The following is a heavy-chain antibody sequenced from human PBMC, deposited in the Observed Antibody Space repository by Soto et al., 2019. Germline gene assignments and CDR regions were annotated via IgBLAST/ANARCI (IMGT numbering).Heavy chain of an antibody. D-gene: IGHD5-12*01. V-gene: IGHV1-46*01. Sequence: EGSVKVSRKASGYTFTSYYMHWVRQAPGQGLEWMGIINPSGGSTSYAQKFQGRVTMTRDTSTSTVYMELSSLRSEDTAVYYCARGGSRDGYNFRYYYYYGMDVWGQGTTVTVSS. CDR3: ARGGSRDGYNFRYYYYYGMDV. CDR1: GYTFTSYY. CDR2: INPSGGST. J-gene: IGHJ6*01.